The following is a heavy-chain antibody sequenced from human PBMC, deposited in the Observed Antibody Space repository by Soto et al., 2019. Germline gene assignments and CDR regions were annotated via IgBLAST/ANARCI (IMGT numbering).Heavy chain of an antibody. CDR1: GGTFSSYT. D-gene: IGHD2-21*01. CDR3: ARGRIGAYCGGDCYRNAFDI. V-gene: IGHV1-69*02. Sequence: GASVKVSCKASGGTFSSYTISWVRQAPGQGLEWMGRIIPILGIANYAQKFQGRVTITADKSTSTAYMELSSLRSEDTAVYYCARGRIGAYCGGDCYRNAFDIWGQGTMVTVS. J-gene: IGHJ3*02. CDR2: IIPILGIA.